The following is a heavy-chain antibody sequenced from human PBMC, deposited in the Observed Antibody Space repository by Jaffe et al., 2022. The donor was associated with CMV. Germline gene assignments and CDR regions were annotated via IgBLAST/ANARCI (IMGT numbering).Heavy chain of an antibody. CDR2: IKGKTDGETT. D-gene: IGHD2-15*01. Sequence: EVQLVESGGGLVKPGGSLRLSCAASGFTFINAWMNWVRQAPGKGLEWVGRIKGKTDGETTDYAAPVKGRFIISRDDSRNTLYLQMNSLKTDDTAIYYCATIYCSGGSCYPHIDNWGQGTLVTVSS. CDR1: GFTFINAW. V-gene: IGHV3-15*01. J-gene: IGHJ4*02. CDR3: ATIYCSGGSCYPHIDN.